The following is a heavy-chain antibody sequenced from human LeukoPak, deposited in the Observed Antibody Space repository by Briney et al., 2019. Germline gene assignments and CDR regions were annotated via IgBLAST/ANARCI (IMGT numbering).Heavy chain of an antibody. CDR2: IKQDGSEK. Sequence: GGSLRLSCAASQFTFSSYWMSWVRQAPGKGLEWVANIKQDGSEKYYVDSVKGRFTMSRDNVKRSLYLQMNSLRAEDTAVYYCAKDAVLRYFDWLFSSFDYWGQGTLVTVSS. J-gene: IGHJ4*02. CDR1: QFTFSSYW. CDR3: AKDAVLRYFDWLFSSFDY. V-gene: IGHV3-7*03. D-gene: IGHD3-9*01.